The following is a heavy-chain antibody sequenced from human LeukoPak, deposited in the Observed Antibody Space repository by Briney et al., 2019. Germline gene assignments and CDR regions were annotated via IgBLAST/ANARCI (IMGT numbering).Heavy chain of an antibody. CDR3: ARGPNYYGSGRSWFDP. CDR2: INPNSGGT. CDR1: GYSFTDYY. Sequence: ASVKVSCKASGYSFTDYYLHWVRQAPGQWLEWMGWINPNSGGTNYAQNFQGRVTLSRDTSITTAYMDLTRLTSDDTAIYYCARGPNYYGSGRSWFDPWGQGSQVTVSS. V-gene: IGHV1-2*02. D-gene: IGHD3-10*01. J-gene: IGHJ5*02.